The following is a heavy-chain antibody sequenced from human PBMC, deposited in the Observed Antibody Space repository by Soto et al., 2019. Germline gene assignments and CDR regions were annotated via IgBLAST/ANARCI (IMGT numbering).Heavy chain of an antibody. CDR3: ARPWGQLSTYYYGMDT. J-gene: IGHJ6*02. CDR1: GVTFRNYA. D-gene: IGHD3-16*01. V-gene: IGHV3-30-3*01. CDR2: ISYDGDNK. Sequence: QVQLVESGGGVVQPGRSLTLSCAASGVTFRNYAMHWVRQAPGKGLEWVATISYDGDNKYYTDSVKGPFTISRDNSKNTLYLQMKSLRPEDTAVYYCARPWGQLSTYYYGMDTWGQGTTVTVAS.